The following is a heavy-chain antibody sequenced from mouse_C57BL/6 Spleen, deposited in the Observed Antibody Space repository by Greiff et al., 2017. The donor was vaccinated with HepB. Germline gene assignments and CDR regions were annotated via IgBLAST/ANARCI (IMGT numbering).Heavy chain of an antibody. D-gene: IGHD1-1*01. V-gene: IGHV1-15*01. CDR3: TGYYGSSQYYFDY. Sequence: VHLVESGAELVRPGASVTLSCKASGYSFTDYEMHWVKQTPVHGLEWIGAIDPETGGTAYNQKFKGKATLTADKSSSTAYMELRSLTSEDSAVYYYTGYYGSSQYYFDYWGQGTTLSVSS. CDR1: GYSFTDYE. J-gene: IGHJ2*01. CDR2: IDPETGGT.